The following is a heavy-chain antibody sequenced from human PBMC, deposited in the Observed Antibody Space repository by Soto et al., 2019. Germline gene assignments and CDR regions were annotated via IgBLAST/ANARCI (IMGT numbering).Heavy chain of an antibody. D-gene: IGHD2-15*01. V-gene: IGHV3-66*01. CDR2: IYSGGST. CDR3: AREGVVAASD. Sequence: EVPLVESGGGLVQPGGSLRLSCAASGFTVSSNYMSWVRQAPGKGLEWVSVIYSGGSTNYADSVKGRFTISRDNSKNPRYLQMNSLRAEDTAVYYGAREGVVAASDWGQGTLVTVSS. CDR1: GFTVSSNY. J-gene: IGHJ4*02.